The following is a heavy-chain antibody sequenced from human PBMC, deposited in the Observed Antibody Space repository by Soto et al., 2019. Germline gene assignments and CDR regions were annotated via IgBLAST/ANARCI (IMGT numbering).Heavy chain of an antibody. J-gene: IGHJ4*02. V-gene: IGHV3-48*04. CDR3: ARDPGGCGGGSCYSWYFDY. D-gene: IGHD2-15*01. Sequence: GGSLRLSCAASGFTFSNYNMNWVRQAPGKGLEWVSYIGSSSSTIYYADSVKGRFTISRDNAKNSLYLQMNSLRAEDTAVYYCARDPGGCGGGSCYSWYFDYWGQGTLVTVSS. CDR2: IGSSSSTI. CDR1: GFTFSNYN.